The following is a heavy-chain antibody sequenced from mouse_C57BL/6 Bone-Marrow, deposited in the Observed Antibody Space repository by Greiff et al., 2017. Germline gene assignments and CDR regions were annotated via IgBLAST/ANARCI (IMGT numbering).Heavy chain of an antibody. Sequence: EVQLQQSGPELVKPGASVKMSCKASGYTFTDYNMHWVKQSHGKSLEWIGYINPNNGGTSYNQKFKGTATLTVNKSSSTAYMELRSLKSEDSAVYYCARGSTVVFDYWGQGTTLTVSS. J-gene: IGHJ2*01. CDR3: ARGSTVVFDY. CDR1: GYTFTDYN. D-gene: IGHD1-1*01. V-gene: IGHV1-22*01. CDR2: INPNNGGT.